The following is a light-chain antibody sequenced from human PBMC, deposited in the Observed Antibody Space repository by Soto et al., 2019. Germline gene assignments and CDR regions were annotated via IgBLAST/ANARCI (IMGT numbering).Light chain of an antibody. Sequence: QSVLTQPPSVSAAPGQKVTISCSGSSSNIGKNYVSWYQQLPGTAPKLLIYDNNKRPSGIPDRFSGATSGTSATLGITGLQNGDEADYYCGTWDSSLSVVVFGGGTKLTVL. CDR3: GTWDSSLSVVV. V-gene: IGLV1-51*01. CDR1: SSNIGKNY. J-gene: IGLJ2*01. CDR2: DNN.